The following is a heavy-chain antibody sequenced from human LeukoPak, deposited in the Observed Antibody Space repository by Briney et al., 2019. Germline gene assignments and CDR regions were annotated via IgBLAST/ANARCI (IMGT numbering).Heavy chain of an antibody. J-gene: IGHJ4*02. Sequence: PGGSLRLSCAASGFTFSGHWMSWVRQAPGKGLEWVANINQGGSDKYYVDSVKGRFTISRDNANNLLYLQTNSLRGEDTPVYYCTRDRSRAEDDWGQGTLVTVSS. D-gene: IGHD1-14*01. CDR2: INQGGSDK. CDR3: TRDRSRAEDD. CDR1: GFTFSGHW. V-gene: IGHV3-7*01.